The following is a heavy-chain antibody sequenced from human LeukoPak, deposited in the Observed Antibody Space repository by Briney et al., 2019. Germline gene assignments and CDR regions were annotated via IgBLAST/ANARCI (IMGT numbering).Heavy chain of an antibody. J-gene: IGHJ4*02. V-gene: IGHV4-59*08. D-gene: IGHD4-11*01. Sequence: SETLSLTCTVSGDSISSYYWSWIRQPPGKGLEWIGYIYGSGSTNYNPSLKSQVTISVDTSKNQLSLEVRSVTAADTPVYFCARHGYINSVDYWGQGTLVTVSS. CDR2: IYGSGST. CDR1: GDSISSYY. CDR3: ARHGYINSVDY.